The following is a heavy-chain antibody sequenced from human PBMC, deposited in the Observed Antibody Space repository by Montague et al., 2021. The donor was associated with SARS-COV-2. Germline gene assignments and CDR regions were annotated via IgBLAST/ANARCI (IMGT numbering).Heavy chain of an antibody. J-gene: IGHJ6*02. D-gene: IGHD3-10*01. CDR2: ISYDGSNK. Sequence: SLRLSCAASGFTFSSYATHWVRQAPGKGLEWVAVISYDGSNKYYADSVKGRSTISRDNSKNTLYLQMNSLRAEDTAVYYCARDREITMVRGAPLYGMDVWGQGTTVTVSS. V-gene: IGHV3-30-3*01. CDR3: ARDREITMVRGAPLYGMDV. CDR1: GFTFSSYA.